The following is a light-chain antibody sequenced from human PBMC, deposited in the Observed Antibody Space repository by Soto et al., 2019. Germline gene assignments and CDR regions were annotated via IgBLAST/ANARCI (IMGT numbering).Light chain of an antibody. CDR1: QSINSW. J-gene: IGKJ1*01. CDR2: DAS. Sequence: DIQMTQSPSTLSASVGDRVTITCRASQSINSWLAWYQQKPGKAPKLLIYDASSWESGGPSRFSGSGSGTEFTLTISRLQPDDFASYYCQQYYSLSPTFGQGTKVEIK. V-gene: IGKV1-5*01. CDR3: QQYYSLSPT.